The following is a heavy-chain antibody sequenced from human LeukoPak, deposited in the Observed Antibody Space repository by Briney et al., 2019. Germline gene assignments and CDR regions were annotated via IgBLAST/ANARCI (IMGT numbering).Heavy chain of an antibody. CDR2: IYSGGST. D-gene: IGHD4-11*01. CDR3: ARKLTD. V-gene: IGHV3-53*04. CDR1: GFTVSTTL. J-gene: IGHJ4*02. Sequence: GGSLRLSCTVSGFTVSTTLMDWVRQAPGKGLEWVSVIYSGGSTYYADSVKGRLTTSRHNSKNTLYLQMNSLRAEDTAVYYCARKLTDWGQGTLVTVSS.